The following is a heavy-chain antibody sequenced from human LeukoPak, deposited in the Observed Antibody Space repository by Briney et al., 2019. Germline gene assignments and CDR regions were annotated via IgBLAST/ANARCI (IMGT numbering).Heavy chain of an antibody. CDR3: ARMDIVASDY. CDR2: IGGSGGST. J-gene: IGHJ4*02. D-gene: IGHD5-12*01. Sequence: SGGSLRLSCAASGFTFSSYAMSWVRQAPGKGLEWVSAIGGSGGSTYYADSVKGRFTISRDSSKNTLYLQMNSLRAEDTAVYYCARMDIVASDYWGQGTLVTVSS. V-gene: IGHV3-23*01. CDR1: GFTFSSYA.